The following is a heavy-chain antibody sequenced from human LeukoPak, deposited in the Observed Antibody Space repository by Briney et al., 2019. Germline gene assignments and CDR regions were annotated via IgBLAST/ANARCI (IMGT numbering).Heavy chain of an antibody. CDR2: INHSGST. CDR1: GGSFSGYY. Sequence: PSETLSLTCAVCGGSFSGYYWSWIRQPPGKGLEWIGEINHSGSTNYNPSLKSRVTISVDTSKNQFSLKLSSVTAADTAVYYCARGPHDRYCSSTSCYLIDYWGQGTLVTVSS. D-gene: IGHD2-2*01. CDR3: ARGPHDRYCSSTSCYLIDY. V-gene: IGHV4-34*01. J-gene: IGHJ4*02.